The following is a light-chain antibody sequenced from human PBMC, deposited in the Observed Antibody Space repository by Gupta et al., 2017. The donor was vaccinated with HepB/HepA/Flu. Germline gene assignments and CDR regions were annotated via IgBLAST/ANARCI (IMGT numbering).Light chain of an antibody. CDR1: SSDVGGYNY. CDR3: CSYAGSHSWV. V-gene: IGLV2-11*01. J-gene: IGLJ2*01. Sequence: QSALSQPRPVSGSPGQSVTISCTGTSSDVGGYNYVSWYQQHPGKAPKFMIYDVTKRPSGVPDRFSGSKSGNTASLTISGRQAEDEANYHCCSYAGSHSWVFGGGTKVTVL. CDR2: DVT.